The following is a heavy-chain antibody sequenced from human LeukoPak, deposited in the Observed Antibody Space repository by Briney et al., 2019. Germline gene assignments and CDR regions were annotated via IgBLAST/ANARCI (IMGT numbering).Heavy chain of an antibody. CDR3: ARSQNYYGSGSYYNSPHDAFDI. D-gene: IGHD3-10*01. CDR1: GYTFTSYY. Sequence: ASVKVSCKASGYTFTSYYMHWVRQAPGQGLEWMGIINPSGGSTSYAQKFQGRVTMTRDTSTSTVYMELSSLRSEDTAVYYCARSQNYYGSGSYYNSPHDAFDIWGQGTMVTVSS. V-gene: IGHV1-46*01. CDR2: INPSGGST. J-gene: IGHJ3*02.